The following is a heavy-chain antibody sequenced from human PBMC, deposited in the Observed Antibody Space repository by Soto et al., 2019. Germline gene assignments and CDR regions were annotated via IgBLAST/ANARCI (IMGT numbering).Heavy chain of an antibody. J-gene: IGHJ6*02. CDR1: GGTFSSYA. Sequence: QVQLVQSGAEVKKPGSSVKVSCKASGGTFSSYAISWVRQAPGQGLEWMGGIIPIFGTANYAQKFQGRATMTADESTSTAYMALSSLRSEDTAVYYCARHPVGLSYYYGMDVWGQGTTVTVSS. V-gene: IGHV1-69*12. CDR2: IIPIFGTA. CDR3: ARHPVGLSYYYGMDV.